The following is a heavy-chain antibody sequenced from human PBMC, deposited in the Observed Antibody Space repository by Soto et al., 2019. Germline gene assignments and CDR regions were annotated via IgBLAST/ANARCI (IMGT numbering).Heavy chain of an antibody. CDR3: PRGKGHTGLNCFDP. Sequence: SASLSVTCAVSGSSMRSGYYWGWIRQPPGKGLEWSGSISHSGSIYYNPSLKSRVSISVDTAKNHFSLKRSSVTAADTAVYYCPRGKGHTGLNCFDPWGQGTLVTVSS. D-gene: IGHD2-21*02. CDR1: GSSMRSGYY. J-gene: IGHJ5*02. V-gene: IGHV4-38-2*01. CDR2: ISHSGSI.